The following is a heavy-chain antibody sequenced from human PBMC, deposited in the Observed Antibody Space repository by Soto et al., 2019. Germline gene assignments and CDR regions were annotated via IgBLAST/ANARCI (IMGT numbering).Heavy chain of an antibody. CDR1: GVSIRGSNW. Sequence: QVQLQESGPGLVKPSGTLSLTCAVSGVSIRGSNWWRWVRQAPVKGLEWIGEIFHSGATNYNPSLKSRLTISVEQSRNQFALSLRSVSAAEKAVYYCARRPIVAAADEDYWGQGTLVNVSS. J-gene: IGHJ4*02. V-gene: IGHV4-4*02. CDR2: IFHSGAT. D-gene: IGHD2-2*01. CDR3: ARRPIVAAADEDY.